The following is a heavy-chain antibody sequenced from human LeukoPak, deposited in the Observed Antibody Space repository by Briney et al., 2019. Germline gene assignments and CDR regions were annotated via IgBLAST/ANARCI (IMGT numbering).Heavy chain of an antibody. CDR2: IWYDGSNK. Sequence: GWSLRLSCAASGFTFSSYGMHWVRQAPGKGLEWVAVIWYDGSNKYYADSVKGRSTISRDNSKNTLYLQMNSLRAEDTAVYYCARGEYYDSSGCDYWGQGTLVTVSS. V-gene: IGHV3-33*01. D-gene: IGHD3-22*01. CDR1: GFTFSSYG. J-gene: IGHJ4*02. CDR3: ARGEYYDSSGCDY.